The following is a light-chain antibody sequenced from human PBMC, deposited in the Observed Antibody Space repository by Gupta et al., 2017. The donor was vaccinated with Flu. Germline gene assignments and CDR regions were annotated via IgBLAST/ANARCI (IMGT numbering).Light chain of an antibody. CDR2: GAS. CDR3: QQHGTSHFT. Sequence: EIVLTQSPGTLALSPGDTATLSCRASQTINNDYLAWFQQKPGQAPRLLIYGASFRATGVPDRFSGGGSATDFRLTITRMEPEDFAVYFCQQHGTSHFTFGQGTXLEI. V-gene: IGKV3-20*01. J-gene: IGKJ2*01. CDR1: QTINNDY.